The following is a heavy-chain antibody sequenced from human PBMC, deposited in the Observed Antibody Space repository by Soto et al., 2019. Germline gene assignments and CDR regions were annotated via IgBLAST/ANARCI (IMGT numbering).Heavy chain of an antibody. CDR2: IYYSGTT. Sequence: QLQLQESGPGLVKPSETLSLTCTVSGGSISSSSYYWAWVRQPPGKGLEWIGSIYYSGTTYYNPSLKSRATTSEVTSTNQLSLQLGSVTDADTAVFYCGRLSDCKTTRCYCAYWGQGTLVTVSS. J-gene: IGHJ1*01. CDR3: GRLSDCKTTRCYCAY. D-gene: IGHD2-2*01. V-gene: IGHV4-39*01. CDR1: GGSISSSSYY.